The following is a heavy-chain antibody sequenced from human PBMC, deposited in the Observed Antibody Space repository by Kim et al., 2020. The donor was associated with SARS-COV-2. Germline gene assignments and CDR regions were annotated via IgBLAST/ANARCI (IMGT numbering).Heavy chain of an antibody. CDR2: ISWNSGSI. D-gene: IGHD5-12*01. J-gene: IGHJ3*02. CDR3: AKDIRSGGYDAFDI. Sequence: GGSLRLSCAASGFTFDDYAMHWVRQAPGKGLEWVSGISWNSGSIGYADSVKGRFTISRDNAKNSLYLQMNSLRAEDTALYYCAKDIRSGGYDAFDIWGQGTMVTVSS. V-gene: IGHV3-9*01. CDR1: GFTFDDYA.